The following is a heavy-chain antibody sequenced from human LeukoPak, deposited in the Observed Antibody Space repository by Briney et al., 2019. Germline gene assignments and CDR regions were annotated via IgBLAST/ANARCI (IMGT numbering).Heavy chain of an antibody. V-gene: IGHV3-7*01. CDR2: IKQDGSEK. CDR1: GFTFSSYW. CDR3: ARDGEGSGWLYYYYGMDV. D-gene: IGHD6-19*01. Sequence: GGSLRLSCAASGFTFSSYWMSWVRQAPGKGLEWVANIKQDGSEKYYVDSVKGRFTISRDNAKNSLYLQMNSLRAEDTAVYYCARDGEGSGWLYYYYGMDVWGQGTTVTVSS. J-gene: IGHJ6*02.